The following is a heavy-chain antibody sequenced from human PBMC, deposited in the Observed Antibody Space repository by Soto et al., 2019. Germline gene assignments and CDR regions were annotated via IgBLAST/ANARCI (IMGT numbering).Heavy chain of an antibody. D-gene: IGHD3-3*01. V-gene: IGHV4-39*01. CDR3: ARMTFYDFWSAYNWFDP. CDR2: IYYSGST. J-gene: IGHJ5*02. CDR1: GGSISSSSYY. Sequence: KTSETLSLTCTVSGGSISSSSYYWGWIRQPPGKGLEWIGSIYYSGSTYYNPSLKSRVTISVDTSKNQFSLKLSSVTAADTAVYYCARMTFYDFWSAYNWFDPWGQGTLVT.